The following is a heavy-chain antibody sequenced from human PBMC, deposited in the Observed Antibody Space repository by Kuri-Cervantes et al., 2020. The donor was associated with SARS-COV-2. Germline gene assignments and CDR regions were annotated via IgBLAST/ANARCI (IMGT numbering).Heavy chain of an antibody. J-gene: IGHJ5*02. CDR1: GGTFSSYA. D-gene: IGHD5-18*01. Sequence: SVKVSCKASGGTFSSYAISWVRQAPGQGLEWMGGILPIFGTANYAQKFQGRVTITADKSTSTAYMELSSLRSEDTAVYYCAGGPWLTTKVVNWFDRWGQGTLVTVSS. CDR3: AGGPWLTTKVVNWFDR. CDR2: ILPIFGTA. V-gene: IGHV1-69*06.